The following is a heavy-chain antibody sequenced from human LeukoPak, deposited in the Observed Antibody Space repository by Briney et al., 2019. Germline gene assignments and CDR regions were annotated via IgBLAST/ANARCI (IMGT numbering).Heavy chain of an antibody. J-gene: IGHJ4*02. CDR1: GDTPTELS. Sequence: ASLKVSCTVSGDTPTELSMHSVPHAPGKGLEWRGGFDPEDGETIYAQKFQGRVTMTEDTSTGTAYMELSSLRSEDTAVYYCATEDIVATIMGGGYYFDYWGQGTLVTVSS. D-gene: IGHD5-12*01. CDR3: ATEDIVATIMGGGYYFDY. CDR2: FDPEDGET. V-gene: IGHV1-24*01.